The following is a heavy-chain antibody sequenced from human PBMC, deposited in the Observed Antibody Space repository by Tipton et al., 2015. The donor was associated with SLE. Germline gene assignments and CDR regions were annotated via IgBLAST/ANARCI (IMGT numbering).Heavy chain of an antibody. J-gene: IGHJ4*02. CDR2: IYYSGST. CDR1: GGSISSYY. V-gene: IGHV4-59*01. CDR3: ARDRTGGAGFDY. D-gene: IGHD1-1*01. Sequence: LRLSCTVSGGSISSYYWSWIRQPPGKGLQWIGYIYYSGSTNYNPPLKSRVTISVDTSKKQFSLKLSSVTAADTAVYYCARDRTGGAGFDYWGQGTLVTVSS.